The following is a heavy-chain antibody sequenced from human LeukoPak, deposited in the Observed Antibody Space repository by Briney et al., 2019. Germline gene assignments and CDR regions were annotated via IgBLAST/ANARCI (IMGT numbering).Heavy chain of an antibody. J-gene: IGHJ6*02. V-gene: IGHV4-59*01. CDR1: GGSISSYH. CDR3: ARRGAARPGGSYSMDV. D-gene: IGHD6-6*01. Sequence: SETLSLTCTVSGGSISSYHWSWIRQHPGKGLEYLGYIYNSGSTNYKPSLKSRVTISIDTSKNQLSLKLSSVTTADTAVYYCARRGAARPGGSYSMDVWGQGTTVTVSS. CDR2: IYNSGST.